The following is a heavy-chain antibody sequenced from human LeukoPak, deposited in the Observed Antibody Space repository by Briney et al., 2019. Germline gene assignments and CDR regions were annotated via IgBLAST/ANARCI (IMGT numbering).Heavy chain of an antibody. D-gene: IGHD1-14*01. CDR1: GYTFTSYD. J-gene: IGHJ4*02. CDR2: MNPNSGNT. Sequence: ASVKVSCRASGYTFTSYDINWVRQDTGQGLEWMGWMNPNSGNTGYAQKFQGRVTMTRNTSISTAYMELSSLRSEDTAVYYCARTGSYAPPSGYWGQGTLVTVSS. CDR3: ARTGSYAPPSGY. V-gene: IGHV1-8*01.